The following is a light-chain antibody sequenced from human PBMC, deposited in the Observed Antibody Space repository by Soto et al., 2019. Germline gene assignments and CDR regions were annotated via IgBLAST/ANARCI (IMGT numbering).Light chain of an antibody. CDR3: CSYADGSIYF. CDR2: EVS. CDR1: SSDVGGYNY. Sequence: QSALTQPASVSGSPGQSITISCTGTSSDVGGYNYVSWYQQHPGKAPKLMIYEVSNRPSGVSSRFSGSKSGNTASLTISGLQAEDEGDYYCCSYADGSIYFFGTGTKVTVL. J-gene: IGLJ1*01. V-gene: IGLV2-14*01.